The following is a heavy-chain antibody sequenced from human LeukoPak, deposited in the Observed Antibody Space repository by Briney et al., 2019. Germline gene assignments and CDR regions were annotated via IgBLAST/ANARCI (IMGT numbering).Heavy chain of an antibody. J-gene: IGHJ3*02. CDR1: GFTFSTYA. CDR2: ISNSGDST. V-gene: IGHV3-64*01. Sequence: GSLRLSCAASGFTFSTYAMHWVRQAPGKGLEYVSAISNSGDSTYYANSVKGRFTISRDNSKNTLYLQMGSLRAEDTAVYYCAKGVWKAARAPDAFDIWGQGTMVTVSS. CDR3: AKGVWKAARAPDAFDI. D-gene: IGHD6-6*01.